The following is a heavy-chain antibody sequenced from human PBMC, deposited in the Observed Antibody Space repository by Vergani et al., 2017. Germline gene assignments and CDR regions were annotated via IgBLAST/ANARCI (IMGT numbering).Heavy chain of an antibody. V-gene: IGHV3-53*01. D-gene: IGHD5-12*01. CDR2: IYSGGST. CDR3: ARVGSGYDRYYYYYYMDV. CDR1: GFTVSSNY. Sequence: EVQLLESGGGLVQPGGSLRLSCAASGFTVSSNYMSWVRQAPGKGLEWVSVIYSGGSTYYADSVKGRFTISRDNSKNTLYLQMNSLRAEDTAVYYCARVGSGYDRYYYYYYMDVWGKXP. J-gene: IGHJ6*03.